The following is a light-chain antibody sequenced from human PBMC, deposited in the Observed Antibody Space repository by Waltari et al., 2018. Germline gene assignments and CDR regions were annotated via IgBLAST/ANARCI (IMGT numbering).Light chain of an antibody. CDR1: QSIVVW. V-gene: IGKV1-5*03. CDR3: LHYNSYPWT. J-gene: IGKJ1*01. Sequence: DIQVTQSPSTLSASVGDRVTITCRASQSIVVWLAWYQQKPGKAPRLLIYKASYLESGVPSRFSGSGSGTEFTLTISSLQADDFATYYCLHYNSYPWTFGQGTKVEIK. CDR2: KAS.